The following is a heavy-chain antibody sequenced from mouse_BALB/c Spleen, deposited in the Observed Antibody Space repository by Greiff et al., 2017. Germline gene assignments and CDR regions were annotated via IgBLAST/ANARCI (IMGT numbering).Heavy chain of an antibody. D-gene: IGHD2-4*01. CDR3: ARSTFYDYDGYAMDY. CDR2: ISSGSSTI. V-gene: IGHV5-17*02. J-gene: IGHJ4*01. Sequence: EVKLVESGGGLVQPGGSRKLSCAASGFTFSSFGMHWVRQAPEKGLEWVAYISSGSSTIYYADTVKGRFTISRDNPKNTLFLQMTSLRSEDTAMYYCARSTFYDYDGYAMDYWGQGTSVTVSS. CDR1: GFTFSSFG.